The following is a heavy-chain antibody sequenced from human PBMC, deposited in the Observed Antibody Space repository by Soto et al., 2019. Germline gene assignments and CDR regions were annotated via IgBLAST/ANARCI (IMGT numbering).Heavy chain of an antibody. CDR2: IYSGGST. V-gene: IGHV3-53*02. CDR1: GFTVSSNY. Sequence: EVQLVETGGGLIQPGGSLRLSCAASGFTVSSNYMSWVRQAPGKGLEWVSVIYSGGSTYYADSVKGRFTISRDNSKNTRYLQMNSLRGEDTAVYYCARVLSRYYYDSSGYTYYFDCWGQGTLVTVSS. D-gene: IGHD3-22*01. J-gene: IGHJ4*02. CDR3: ARVLSRYYYDSSGYTYYFDC.